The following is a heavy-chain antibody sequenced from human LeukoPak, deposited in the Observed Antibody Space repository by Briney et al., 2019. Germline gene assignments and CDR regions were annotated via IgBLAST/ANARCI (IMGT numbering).Heavy chain of an antibody. Sequence: ASVKVSCKASGGTLSSYAISWVRQAPGQGLEWMGGIIPIFGTANYAQKFQGRVTITADESTSTAYMELSSLRSEDTAVYYCARDHGDSSGYTPSAYYYYGMDVWGQGTTVTVSS. CDR1: GGTLSSYA. V-gene: IGHV1-69*13. CDR2: IIPIFGTA. D-gene: IGHD3-22*01. CDR3: ARDHGDSSGYTPSAYYYYGMDV. J-gene: IGHJ6*02.